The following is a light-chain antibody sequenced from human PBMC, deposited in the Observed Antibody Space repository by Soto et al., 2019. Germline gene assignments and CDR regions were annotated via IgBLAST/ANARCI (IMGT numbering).Light chain of an antibody. J-gene: IGKJ5*01. V-gene: IGKV3D-20*01. Sequence: LTQSHAPLSLSPSKGGTLSCGARPIVRRSHVAWYQHKPGLAPRLLIHDTYSRAIGIPDRLSGSKSGTNFTLTIRRMEPEDVGMYYCQQYGSSPITFGQGTRLEVK. CDR3: QQYGSSPIT. CDR1: PIVRRSH. CDR2: DTY.